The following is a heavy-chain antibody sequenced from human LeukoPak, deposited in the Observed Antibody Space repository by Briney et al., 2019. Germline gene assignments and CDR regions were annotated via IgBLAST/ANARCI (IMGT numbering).Heavy chain of an antibody. J-gene: IGHJ4*02. CDR3: ARWVGYCSSTSCSQGYFDY. Sequence: SETLSLTCTVSGGSISSGGYYWSWIRQPPGKGLEWIGYIYHSGSTYYNPSLKSRVTISVDRSKNQFSLKLSSVTAADTAVYYCARWVGYCSSTSCSQGYFDYWGQGTLVTVSS. D-gene: IGHD2-2*03. CDR2: IYHSGST. CDR1: GGSISSGGYY. V-gene: IGHV4-30-2*01.